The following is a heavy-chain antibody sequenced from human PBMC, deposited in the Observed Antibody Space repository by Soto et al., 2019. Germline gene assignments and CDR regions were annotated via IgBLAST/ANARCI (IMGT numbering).Heavy chain of an antibody. D-gene: IGHD3-22*01. CDR3: ARAGQYYDASGYAN. V-gene: IGHV1-18*01. CDR1: GYSFATSG. J-gene: IGHJ4*02. CDR2: ISAYNGNS. Sequence: QVKLVQSGAEVKKPGASIKVSCKASGYSFATSGMTWVRQAPGQGLEWVGWISAYNGNSNYDQNLQDRVTMTTVPSTTTAYLELRNLRSDDSAVYYCARAGQYYDASGYANWGQGTLVTVAS.